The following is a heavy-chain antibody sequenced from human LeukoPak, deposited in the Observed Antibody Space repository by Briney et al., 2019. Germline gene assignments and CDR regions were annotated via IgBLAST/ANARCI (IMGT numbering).Heavy chain of an antibody. J-gene: IGHJ4*02. CDR1: GFTFSGYS. Sequence: GGSLRLSCAASGFTFSGYSMNWVRQAPGKGLEWVSYISKSGSTIYYADSVKGRFTISRDNSKNTLYLQMNSLRAEDTAVYYCAKDTEYSSSFDYWGQGTLVTVSS. CDR2: ISKSGSTI. V-gene: IGHV3-48*01. CDR3: AKDTEYSSSFDY. D-gene: IGHD6-6*01.